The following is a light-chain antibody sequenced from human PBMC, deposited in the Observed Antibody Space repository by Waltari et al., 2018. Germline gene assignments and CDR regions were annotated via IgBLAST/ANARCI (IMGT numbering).Light chain of an antibody. CDR1: GDYSAYA. CDR3: QTWGTGFQV. V-gene: IGLV4-69*01. Sequence: LVLTQSPSASASLGASVTPTCSLPGDYSAYAIAWHQHLPRKGPRFLMTVNRDGSHKKGDGISDRFSGSSSDLDRYLIISRLQADDEADYFCQTWGTGFQVFGSGTKLTVL. CDR2: VNRDGSH. J-gene: IGLJ3*02.